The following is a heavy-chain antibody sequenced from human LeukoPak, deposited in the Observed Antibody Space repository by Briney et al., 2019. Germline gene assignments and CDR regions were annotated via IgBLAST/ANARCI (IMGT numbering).Heavy chain of an antibody. V-gene: IGHV1-2*02. CDR1: GYTFTGYY. CDR3: ARNTAPGYGLDD. D-gene: IGHD5-18*01. Sequence: ASVTLSCKASGYTFTGYYIHWVRQAPGQGFEWMGWIHPNSGATGYAQNFQGRVTMTRDTSISTAYMDLSRLRSDDTAVYYCARNTAPGYGLDDWGQGTPVTVSS. J-gene: IGHJ6*02. CDR2: IHPNSGAT.